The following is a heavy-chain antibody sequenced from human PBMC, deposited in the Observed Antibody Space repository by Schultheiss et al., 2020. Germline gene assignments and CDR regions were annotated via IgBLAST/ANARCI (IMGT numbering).Heavy chain of an antibody. J-gene: IGHJ6*02. Sequence: GGSLRLSCAASGFTFSSYSMNWVRQAPGKGLEWVSYISSSSSYTNYADSVKGRFTISRDNAKNSLYLQMNSLRAEDTAVYYCARRYSSSWYYGMDVWGQGTTVTVSS. CDR2: ISSSSSYT. CDR3: ARRYSSSWYYGMDV. D-gene: IGHD6-13*01. CDR1: GFTFSSYS. V-gene: IGHV3-21*05.